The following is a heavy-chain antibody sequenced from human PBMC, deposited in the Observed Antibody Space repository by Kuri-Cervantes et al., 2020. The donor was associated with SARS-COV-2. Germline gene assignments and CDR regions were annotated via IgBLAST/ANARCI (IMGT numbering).Heavy chain of an antibody. CDR2: IIPIFGTA. CDR3: ARLSGLSTVTTSRPY. D-gene: IGHD4-17*01. Sequence: SVNVSCKASGGTFSSYAISWVRQAPGQGLEWMGGIIPIFGTANYAQKFQGRVTITADKSTSTAYMELSSLRSEDTAAYYCARLSGLSTVTTSRPYWGQGTLVTVSS. V-gene: IGHV1-69*06. J-gene: IGHJ4*02. CDR1: GGTFSSYA.